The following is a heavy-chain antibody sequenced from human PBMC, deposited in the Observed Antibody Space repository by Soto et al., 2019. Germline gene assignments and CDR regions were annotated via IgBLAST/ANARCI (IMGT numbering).Heavy chain of an antibody. D-gene: IGHD4-4*01. CDR3: GRHTATSVTYFYGMDV. V-gene: IGHV4-39*01. J-gene: IGHJ6*02. CDR2: IYYSGTT. Sequence: SETLSLTCTVSGGSVSSSSFFWGWIRQSPGKGLEWIGSIYYSGTTYYNPSLKSRVTISVDTSKSQFSLKVSSVTAADTAVYYCGRHTATSVTYFYGMDVWGQGTTVTVSS. CDR1: GGSVSSSSFF.